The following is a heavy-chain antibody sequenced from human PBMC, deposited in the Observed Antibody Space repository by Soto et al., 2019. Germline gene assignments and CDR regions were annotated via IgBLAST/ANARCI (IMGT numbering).Heavy chain of an antibody. D-gene: IGHD5-12*01. CDR1: GGSISSSSYY. CDR2: IYYSGST. V-gene: IGHV4-39*01. Sequence: SETLSLTCTVSGGSISSSSYYWGWIRQPPGKGLEWIGSIYYSGSTYYNPSLKSRVTISVDTSKNQFSLKLSSVTAADTAVYYCASRRAGGYNWWAFDYWGQGTLVT. CDR3: ASRRAGGYNWWAFDY. J-gene: IGHJ4*02.